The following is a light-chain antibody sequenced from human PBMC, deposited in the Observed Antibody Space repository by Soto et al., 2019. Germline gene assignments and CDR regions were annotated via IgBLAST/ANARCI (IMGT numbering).Light chain of an antibody. V-gene: IGKV1-9*01. Sequence: IQLTQSPSSLSASVGDSVTITCRASQGISRYLSWYQQKPGRAPKLLISAASTLQSGVPARFSGSGSGTDFTLSITSLQPEDFATYYCLQLNTYPVTFGGGTKVEIK. CDR2: AAS. CDR3: LQLNTYPVT. J-gene: IGKJ4*01. CDR1: QGISRY.